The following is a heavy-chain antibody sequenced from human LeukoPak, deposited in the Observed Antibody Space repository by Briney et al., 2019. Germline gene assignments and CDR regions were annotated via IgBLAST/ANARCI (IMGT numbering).Heavy chain of an antibody. D-gene: IGHD4-17*01. J-gene: IGHJ6*03. CDR3: ARHVATTVTRGYSCHPMDV. Sequence: SETLSLTCTASGASISTYYWSWIRQPPGEGLEWIAYIAPSGGAVYNPSLNSRLTVSVDTSKNQFSLKLNSETAADTAVYYCARHVATTVTRGYSCHPMDVWGKGTTVSVSS. CDR2: IAPSGGA. CDR1: GASISTYY. V-gene: IGHV4-4*09.